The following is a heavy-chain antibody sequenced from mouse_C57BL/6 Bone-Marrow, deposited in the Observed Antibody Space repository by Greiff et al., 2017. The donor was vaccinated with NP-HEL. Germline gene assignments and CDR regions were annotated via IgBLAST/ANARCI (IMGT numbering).Heavy chain of an antibody. V-gene: IGHV1-64*01. CDR3: SREGYYGSSPRYFDY. Sequence: QVQLQQSGAELVKPGASVKLSCKASGYTFTSYWMHWVKQRPGQGLEWIGMIHPNSGSTNYNEKFKSKATLTVDKSSSTAYMQLSSLTSEDSAVYYCSREGYYGSSPRYFDYWGQGTTLTVSS. D-gene: IGHD1-1*01. CDR2: IHPNSGST. J-gene: IGHJ2*01. CDR1: GYTFTSYW.